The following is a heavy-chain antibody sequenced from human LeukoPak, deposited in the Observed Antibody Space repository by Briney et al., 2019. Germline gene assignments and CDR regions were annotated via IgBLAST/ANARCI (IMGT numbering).Heavy chain of an antibody. V-gene: IGHV3-48*01. CDR3: ARELGLRYFGPYPPAEDDY. CDR1: GFTFFSYS. D-gene: IGHD3-9*01. CDR2: ICSNSSTI. J-gene: IGHJ4*02. Sequence: GGSLRLSCAASGFTFFSYSMNWVRQSPGKGVERVSYICSNSSTIYYADSVKGRFTISRDNAKNSLYLQMNSLRAEDTAVYYCARELGLRYFGPYPPAEDDYWGQGTLVTVSS.